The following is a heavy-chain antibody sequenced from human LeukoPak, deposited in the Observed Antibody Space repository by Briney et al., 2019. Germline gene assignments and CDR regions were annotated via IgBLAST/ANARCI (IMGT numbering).Heavy chain of an antibody. Sequence: PSETLSLTCNVSSGSFSGFSWSWIRQSPGKALEWIGEVNHNGATNYSPSLKSRVTTSVDTSKNQFSLKLTSVTAADTAVYYCARTLVGRPYCSYYYTDVWGEGTTVTVSS. J-gene: IGHJ6*03. D-gene: IGHD6-6*01. CDR3: ARTLVGRPYCSYYYTDV. V-gene: IGHV4-34*01. CDR1: SGSFSGFS. CDR2: VNHNGAT.